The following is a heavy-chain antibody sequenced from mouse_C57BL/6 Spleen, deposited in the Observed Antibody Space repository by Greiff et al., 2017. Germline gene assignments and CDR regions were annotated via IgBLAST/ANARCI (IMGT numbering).Heavy chain of an antibody. V-gene: IGHV1-81*01. CDR3: ARGQLRLYYFDY. D-gene: IGHD3-2*02. Sequence: VQLQQSGAELARPGASVKLSCKASGYTFTSYGISWVKQRTGQGLEWIGEIYPRSGNTYYNEKFKGKATLTADKSSSTAYMELRSLTSEDSAVYFCARGQLRLYYFDYWGQGTTLTVSS. J-gene: IGHJ2*01. CDR2: IYPRSGNT. CDR1: GYTFTSYG.